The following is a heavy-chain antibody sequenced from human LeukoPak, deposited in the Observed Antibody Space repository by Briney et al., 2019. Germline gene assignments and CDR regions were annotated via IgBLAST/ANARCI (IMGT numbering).Heavy chain of an antibody. CDR2: MNPNSGNT. CDR3: AREEAAAGTTFDY. J-gene: IGHJ4*02. CDR1: GYTFTSYD. D-gene: IGHD6-13*01. V-gene: IGHV1-8*01. Sequence: ASVKVSCKASGYTFTSYDINWVRQATGQGLEWMGWMNPNSGNTGYAQKFQGRVTMTRNTSISTAYMELSSLRSEDTAVYYCAREEAAAGTTFDYWGQGTLVTVPS.